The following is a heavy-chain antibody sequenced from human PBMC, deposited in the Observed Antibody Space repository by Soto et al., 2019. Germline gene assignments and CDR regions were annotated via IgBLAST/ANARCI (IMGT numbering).Heavy chain of an antibody. Sequence: EVQLLESGGGLVQPGGSLRPSCAASAFTFISYAMSWVRQAPGKGLEWVSSISGSGGSTYYADSVKGRFTISRDNSKNTLYLQMNSLSAEDTAVYYCAKGRGFCTDGVCYPDPFDYWGQGTLVTVSS. CDR1: AFTFISYA. CDR2: ISGSGGST. V-gene: IGHV3-23*01. CDR3: AKGRGFCTDGVCYPDPFDY. D-gene: IGHD2-8*01. J-gene: IGHJ4*02.